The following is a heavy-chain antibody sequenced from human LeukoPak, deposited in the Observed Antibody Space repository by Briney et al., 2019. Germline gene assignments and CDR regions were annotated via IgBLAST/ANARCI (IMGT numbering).Heavy chain of an antibody. V-gene: IGHV3-23*01. J-gene: IGHJ4*02. CDR3: ARGVGDFFAASGF. Sequence: GGSLRLSCAASGFTFSSYAMSWVRQAPGQGLEWVSAISGSGGSTSSAESGKGRFTISRDNSKKTLYLHMNSLRVEDTAVYYCARGVGDFFAASGFWGRGTLVTVSS. CDR2: ISGSGGST. CDR1: GFTFSSYA. D-gene: IGHD3-10*01.